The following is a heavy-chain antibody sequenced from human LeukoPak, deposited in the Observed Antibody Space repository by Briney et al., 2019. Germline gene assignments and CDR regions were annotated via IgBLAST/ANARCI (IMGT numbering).Heavy chain of an antibody. CDR3: AELGITMIGGV. CDR1: GFTFGSYT. J-gene: IGHJ6*04. CDR2: ITGSGGST. D-gene: IGHD3-10*02. Sequence: GGSLRLSCAASGFTFGSYTMNWVRQAPGKGLEWVSGITGSGGSTYYADSVKGRFTISRDNAKNSLYLQMNSLRAEDTAVYYCAELGITMIGGVWGKGTTVTISS. V-gene: IGHV3-23*01.